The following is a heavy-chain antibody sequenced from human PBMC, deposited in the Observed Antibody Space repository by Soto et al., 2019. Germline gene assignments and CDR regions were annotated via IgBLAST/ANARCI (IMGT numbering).Heavy chain of an antibody. CDR1: GGSISSSSYY. CDR2: IYYSGST. J-gene: IGHJ6*03. V-gene: IGHV4-39*01. D-gene: IGHD2-2*01. CDR3: ARTLGYCSSTSCRYYYYYYMDV. Sequence: SETLSLTCTVSGGSISSSSYYWGWIRQPPGKGLEWIGSIYYSGSTYYNPSLKSRVTISVDTSKNQFSLKLSSVTAADTAVYYCARTLGYCSSTSCRYYYYYYMDVWGKGTTVTVSS.